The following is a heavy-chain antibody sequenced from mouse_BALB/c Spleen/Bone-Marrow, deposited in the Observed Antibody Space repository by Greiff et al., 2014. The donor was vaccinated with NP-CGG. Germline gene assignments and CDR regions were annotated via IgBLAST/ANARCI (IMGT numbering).Heavy chain of an antibody. CDR1: GYTFTSYV. Sequence: EVQLQQSGPEVVKPGASVKMSCKASGYTFTSYVLHWVKQKPGQGLEWIGYINPDNDGTKYNEKFKGKATLTSDKSSRTAYMELSSLTSDDSTVYYCARFWSYASPYAMDYWGQGTSGTVSS. J-gene: IGHJ4*01. CDR3: ARFWSYASPYAMDY. D-gene: IGHD1-1*01. CDR2: INPDNDGT. V-gene: IGHV1-14*01.